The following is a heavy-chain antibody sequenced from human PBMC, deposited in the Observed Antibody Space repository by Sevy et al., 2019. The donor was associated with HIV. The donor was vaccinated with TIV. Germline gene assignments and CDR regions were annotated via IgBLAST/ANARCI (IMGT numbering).Heavy chain of an antibody. CDR1: GYIFSDYN. J-gene: IGHJ3*02. CDR3: VREDINAPRTLLSFDI. Sequence: ASDKVSCKTTGYIFSDYNMHWVRQAPGQGLEWMALINPNSGVTIYAHNFRGRVSVTSDTSMSTAYMELSGLTSDDTAVYYCVREDINAPRTLLSFDIWGQGTMVTVSS. V-gene: IGHV1-2*06. D-gene: IGHD3-3*01. CDR2: INPNSGVT.